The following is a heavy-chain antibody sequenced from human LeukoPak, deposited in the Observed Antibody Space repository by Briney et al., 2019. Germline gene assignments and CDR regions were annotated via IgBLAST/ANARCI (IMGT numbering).Heavy chain of an antibody. CDR1: GFTFSSYG. CDR2: IWYDGSNK. D-gene: IGHD6-19*01. Sequence: PGRSLRLSCAASGFTFSSYGMHWVRQAPGKGLEWAAVIWYDGSNKYYADSVKGRFTISRDNSNNTLYLQMNSLRAEDTAVYYCARGCGSGWGKDYWGQGTLVTVSS. J-gene: IGHJ4*02. V-gene: IGHV3-33*01. CDR3: ARGCGSGWGKDY.